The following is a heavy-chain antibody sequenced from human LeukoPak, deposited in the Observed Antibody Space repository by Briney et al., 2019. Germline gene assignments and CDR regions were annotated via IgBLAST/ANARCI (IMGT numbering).Heavy chain of an antibody. CDR1: DGSISSYY. Sequence: PSETLSLTCTVSDGSISSYYWSWIRQPPGKGLEWIGYIYYSGSTNYNPSLKSRVTISVDTSKNQFSLKVNSVTAADTAVYYCARHRFSSSSNYFDYWGQGTLVTVSS. V-gene: IGHV4-59*08. J-gene: IGHJ4*02. CDR3: ARHRFSSSSNYFDY. D-gene: IGHD6-13*01. CDR2: IYYSGST.